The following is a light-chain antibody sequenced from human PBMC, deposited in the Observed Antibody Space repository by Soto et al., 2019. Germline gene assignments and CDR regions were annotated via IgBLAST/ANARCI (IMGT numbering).Light chain of an antibody. Sequence: SVLTKPASGNGSPGQSSTISCTGTSSDVGGYNYVSWYQQHPGKAPKLMIYDVSNRPSGVSNRFSGSKSGNTASLTISGLQAEDEADYYCSSYTSSSTPIFGTGTKVTVL. CDR3: SSYTSSSTPI. V-gene: IGLV2-14*01. J-gene: IGLJ1*01. CDR1: SSDVGGYNY. CDR2: DVS.